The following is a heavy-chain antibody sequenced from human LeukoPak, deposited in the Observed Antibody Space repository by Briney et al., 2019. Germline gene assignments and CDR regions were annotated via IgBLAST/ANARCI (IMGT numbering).Heavy chain of an antibody. D-gene: IGHD2-2*01. CDR1: GGSTSSYY. CDR2: IYYSGST. CDR3: ARHSSHYGMDV. Sequence: PSETLSLTCTVSGGSTSSYYWSWIRQPPGKGLEWIGYIYYSGSTNYNPSLKSRVTISVDTSKNQFSLKLSSVTAADTAVYYCARHSSHYGMDVWGQGTTVTVSS. J-gene: IGHJ6*02. V-gene: IGHV4-59*08.